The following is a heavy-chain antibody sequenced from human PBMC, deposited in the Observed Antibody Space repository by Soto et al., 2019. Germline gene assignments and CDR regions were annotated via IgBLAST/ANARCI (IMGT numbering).Heavy chain of an antibody. J-gene: IGHJ6*02. D-gene: IGHD6-6*01. CDR2: IYTSGST. CDR1: GGSISSYY. Sequence: TLSLTCTVSGGSISSYYWSWIRQPAGKGLEWIGRIYTSGSTNYNPSLKSRVTMSVDTSKNQFSLKLSSVTAADTAVYYCARAGGSSSWKKYYYYGMDIWGQGTTVTVSS. CDR3: ARAGGSSSWKKYYYYGMDI. V-gene: IGHV4-4*07.